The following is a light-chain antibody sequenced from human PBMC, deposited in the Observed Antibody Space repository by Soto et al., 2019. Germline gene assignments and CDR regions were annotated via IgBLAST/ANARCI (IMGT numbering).Light chain of an antibody. CDR3: QQYDNSPYS. J-gene: IGKJ2*01. CDR1: QSVSSSY. CDR2: GAS. Sequence: EIVLTQSPGTLSLSPGERATLSCRASQSVSSSYLAWYQQKPGQAPRLLIYGASSRATGIPDRFSGSGYGTHFTLTVSGLEPEDFAVYYCQQYDNSPYSFGQGTKLEIK. V-gene: IGKV3-20*01.